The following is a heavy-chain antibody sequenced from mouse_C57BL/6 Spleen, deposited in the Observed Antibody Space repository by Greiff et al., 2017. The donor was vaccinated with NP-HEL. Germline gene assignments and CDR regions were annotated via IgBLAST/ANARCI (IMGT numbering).Heavy chain of an antibody. V-gene: IGHV1-50*01. CDR1: GFTFTSYC. CDR2: IGPSDSYT. Sequence: VQLQQPGAGLVKPGASVKLSCTASGFTFTSYCMQWVQQRPGQGLEWIGDIGPSDSYTNYNQKFKGKATLTVDTASSPAYMQLRSLTSEDSAVYYCARRRTREAMDYWGQGTSVTVSS. CDR3: ARRRTREAMDY. J-gene: IGHJ4*01.